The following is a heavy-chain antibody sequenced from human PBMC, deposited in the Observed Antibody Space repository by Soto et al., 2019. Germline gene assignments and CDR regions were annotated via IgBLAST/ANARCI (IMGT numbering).Heavy chain of an antibody. CDR1: GYTFTTHG. D-gene: IGHD3-9*01. Sequence: QVQLMQSGGEVKKPGAAVKVSCKASGYTFTTHGISWVRQAPGRGLEWMGWISAYNGKTNYAQSLQGRVTMTTDTSTSTAYMELGSLRSDDTAVYYCARSYYDILPGYYDTFDVWGQGTVVTVSS. CDR2: ISAYNGKT. J-gene: IGHJ3*01. V-gene: IGHV1-18*01. CDR3: ARSYYDILPGYYDTFDV.